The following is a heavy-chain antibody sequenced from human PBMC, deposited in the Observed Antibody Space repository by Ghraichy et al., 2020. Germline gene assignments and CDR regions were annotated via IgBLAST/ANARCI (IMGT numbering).Heavy chain of an antibody. V-gene: IGHV3-66*01. CDR2: IYADGST. Sequence: GGSLRLSCAASGFTVSSSYMSWVCQAPGKGLEWVSVIYADGSTYYADSVKGRFTISRDKSKKTIYLQMNSLRAEDTAVYYCASAYSNSWYFQDYWGQGTLVTVSS. CDR3: ASAYSNSWYFQDY. D-gene: IGHD6-13*01. CDR1: GFTVSSSY. J-gene: IGHJ4*02.